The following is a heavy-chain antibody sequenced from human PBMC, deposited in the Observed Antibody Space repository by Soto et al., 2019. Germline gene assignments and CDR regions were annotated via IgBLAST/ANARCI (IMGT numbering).Heavy chain of an antibody. V-gene: IGHV4-59*01. CDR2: ISDSGST. Sequence: QVQLQESGPGLVKSSETLSLTCTVSGGSIDYYYWSWIRQPPGKGLEWIGYISDSGSTKYNPSLRSRVTISVDTSKNQFSLKLNSVTAADTAVYYCARDSTSWFPYYGIDVWGQGTTVPVSS. D-gene: IGHD6-13*01. CDR1: GGSIDYYY. CDR3: ARDSTSWFPYYGIDV. J-gene: IGHJ6*02.